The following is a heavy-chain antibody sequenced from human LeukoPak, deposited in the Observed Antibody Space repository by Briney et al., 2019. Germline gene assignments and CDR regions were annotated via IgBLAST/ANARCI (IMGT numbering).Heavy chain of an antibody. CDR2: IYYSGST. D-gene: IGHD3-10*01. J-gene: IGHJ5*02. CDR1: GGSISSSSHY. CDR3: ARNIWFGELYRSHNWFDP. Sequence: SETLSLTCTVSGGSISSSSHYWGWIRQPPGKGLEWIGSIYYSGSTYYNPSLKSRVTISVDTSKNQFSLKLSSVTAADTAVYYCARNIWFGELYRSHNWFDPWGQGTLVTVSS. V-gene: IGHV4-39*07.